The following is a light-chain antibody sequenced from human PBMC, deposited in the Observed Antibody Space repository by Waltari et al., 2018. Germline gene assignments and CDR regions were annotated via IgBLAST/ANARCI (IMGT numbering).Light chain of an antibody. V-gene: IGKV1-39*01. Sequence: DIQMTQSPSSQSASVGDRVTITCRTSKSISTDLNWYQQKQGKAPKLLIYAASRLCSGVPLGFSGSRSWTDFTLTISSLRPEDFATYYCQQTYNSPWTFCQGTRVEIK. J-gene: IGKJ1*01. CDR2: AAS. CDR3: QQTYNSPWT. CDR1: KSISTD.